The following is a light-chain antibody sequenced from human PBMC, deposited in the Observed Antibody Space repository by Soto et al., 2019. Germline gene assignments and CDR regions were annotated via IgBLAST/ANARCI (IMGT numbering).Light chain of an antibody. CDR3: QQYNNWPFS. Sequence: IVLTQSPGTLSLSPGERATLSCRASQSFSSNYLAWYQQKPGQAPRLLIYGASSRATGIPDRFSGSGSGTDFTLTISGLQSEDSAVYFCQQYNNWPFSFGQGTRLEIK. J-gene: IGKJ5*01. CDR2: GAS. CDR1: QSFSSNY. V-gene: IGKV3-20*01.